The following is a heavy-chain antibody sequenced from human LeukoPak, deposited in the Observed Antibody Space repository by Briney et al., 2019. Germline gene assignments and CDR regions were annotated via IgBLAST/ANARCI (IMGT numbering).Heavy chain of an antibody. D-gene: IGHD3-3*01. CDR3: ARGSTIFGVVIDY. CDR1: GFTFSSYG. CDR2: IGYDGSNK. Sequence: GRSLRLSCAASGFTFSSYGMHWVRQAPGKGLEWVAVIGYDGSNKYYADSVKGRFTISRDNSKNTLYLQMNSLRAEDTAVYYCARGSTIFGVVIDYWGQGTLVTVSS. V-gene: IGHV3-33*01. J-gene: IGHJ4*02.